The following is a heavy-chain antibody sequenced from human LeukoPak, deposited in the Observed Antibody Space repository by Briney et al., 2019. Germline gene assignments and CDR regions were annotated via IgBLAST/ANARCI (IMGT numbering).Heavy chain of an antibody. J-gene: IGHJ6*03. CDR2: ISGSGGST. CDR1: GFTFSNYA. CDR3: AKDRVATERYYMDA. V-gene: IGHV3-23*01. Sequence: GGSLRLSCAASGFTFSNYAMTWVRQAPGKGLEWVSSISGSGGSTYYADSVRGRFTIFRDNSKNTLYLQMNSLRAEDTAVYYCAKDRVATERYYMDAWGKGTTVTISS. D-gene: IGHD6-13*01.